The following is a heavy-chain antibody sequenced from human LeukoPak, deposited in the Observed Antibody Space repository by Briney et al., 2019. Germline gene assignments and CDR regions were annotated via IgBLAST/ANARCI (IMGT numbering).Heavy chain of an antibody. CDR2: ISYSAIT. J-gene: IGHJ5*02. CDR1: GGSISSYY. D-gene: IGHD6-13*01. Sequence: SETLSLTCTVSGGSISSYYWSWIRQPPGKGLEWIGYISYSAITNYNPALKSRVTISIDTSKNQFSLKLSSVTAADTAMYYCARGVNWIDPWGQGTLVTVSS. V-gene: IGHV4-59*01. CDR3: ARGVNWIDP.